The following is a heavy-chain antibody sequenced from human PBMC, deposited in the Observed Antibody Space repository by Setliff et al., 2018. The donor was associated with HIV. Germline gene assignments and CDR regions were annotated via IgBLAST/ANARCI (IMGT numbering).Heavy chain of an antibody. V-gene: IGHV4-30-2*01. Sequence: SETLSLTCVVSGDSIRNGGYSWTWTRQPPGKGLEWIGFIYHSGSSFYNTSLKSRVTISRDRSVNQFSLILTSVTAADTGVYYCARVVETTYISGFGAFDVWGQGKVVTVSS. CDR2: IYHSGSS. CDR1: GDSIRNGGYS. CDR3: ARVVETTYISGFGAFDV. D-gene: IGHD4-4*01. J-gene: IGHJ3*01.